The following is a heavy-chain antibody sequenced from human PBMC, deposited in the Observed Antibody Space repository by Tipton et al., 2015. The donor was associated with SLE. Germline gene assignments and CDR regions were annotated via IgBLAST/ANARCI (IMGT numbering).Heavy chain of an antibody. CDR1: GLTFSSYE. CDR2: ISSSGSTI. CDR3: AREIAVAASGASDI. Sequence: SLRLSCAASGLTFSSYEMNWVRQAPGKGLEWVSYISSSGSTIYYADSVKGRFTISRDNAKNSLYLQMNSLRAEDTAVYYCAREIAVAASGASDIWGQGTMVAVSS. D-gene: IGHD6-19*01. V-gene: IGHV3-48*03. J-gene: IGHJ3*02.